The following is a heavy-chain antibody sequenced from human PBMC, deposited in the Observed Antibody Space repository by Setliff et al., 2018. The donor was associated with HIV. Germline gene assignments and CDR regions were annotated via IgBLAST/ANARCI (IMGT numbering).Heavy chain of an antibody. CDR3: ARLKADYEVDY. J-gene: IGHJ4*02. D-gene: IGHD4-17*01. Sequence: SVKVSCKTSGGTFSIFSITWVRQAPGQGLEWMGRIIPIFGTANYAQKFQGRFTITADRSTSTAYMELRSLRSDDTAVYYCARLKADYEVDYWGQGTLVTVSS. V-gene: IGHV1-69*06. CDR2: IIPIFGTA. CDR1: GGTFSIFS.